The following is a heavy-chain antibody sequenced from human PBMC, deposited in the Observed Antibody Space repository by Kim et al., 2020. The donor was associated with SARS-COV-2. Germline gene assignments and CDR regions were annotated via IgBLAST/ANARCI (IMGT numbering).Heavy chain of an antibody. D-gene: IGHD1-26*01. CDR2: STK. J-gene: IGHJ4*02. V-gene: IGHV3-48*03. CDR3: AGRLDY. Sequence: STKFTADSVKGPFTISRDNAKNYLYLQMNSLRVEDTAVYYWAGRLDYWGQGALVTVSS.